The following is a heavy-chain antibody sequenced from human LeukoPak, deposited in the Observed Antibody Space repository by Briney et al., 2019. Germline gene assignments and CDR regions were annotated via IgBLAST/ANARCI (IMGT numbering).Heavy chain of an antibody. CDR2: ISGSGGST. CDR1: GFTVSSYY. Sequence: GGSLRLSCAASGFTVSSYYMSWVRQAPGKGLEWVSAISGSGGSTYYADSVKGRFTISRDNSKNTLYLQMNSLRAEDTAVYYCAKDLSPNYGGNSGFDYWGQGTLVTVSS. D-gene: IGHD4-23*01. CDR3: AKDLSPNYGGNSGFDY. J-gene: IGHJ4*02. V-gene: IGHV3-23*01.